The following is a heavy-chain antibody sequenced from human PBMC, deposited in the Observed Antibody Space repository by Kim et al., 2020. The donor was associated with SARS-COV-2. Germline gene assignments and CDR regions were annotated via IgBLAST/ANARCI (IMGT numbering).Heavy chain of an antibody. CDR1: GFTFSSHW. CDR2: IKQDGSEK. J-gene: IGHJ4*02. V-gene: IGHV3-7*03. CDR3: ARARGFDY. Sequence: GGSLRLSCAASGFTFSSHWMSWVRQAPGKGLEWVANIKQDGSEKYYVDSVKGRFTISRDNPKNSLYLQMNSLRAEDTAVYYCARARGFDYWGQGTLVTVSS.